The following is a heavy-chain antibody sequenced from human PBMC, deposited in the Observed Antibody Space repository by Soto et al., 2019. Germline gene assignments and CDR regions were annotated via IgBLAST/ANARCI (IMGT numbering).Heavy chain of an antibody. V-gene: IGHV3-23*01. CDR2: ITSSGGST. CDR3: AKDHSSGWNSYNWFDP. Sequence: EVQLLESGGGLVQPGGSLRLSCAASGFTFSDYAMSWVRQAPGKGLEWVSGITSSGGSTYFADSVKGRFTISRDNSKNTLFLQMNSLTVEDTAVYYCAKDHSSGWNSYNWFDPWGQGTLVTVSS. D-gene: IGHD6-19*01. J-gene: IGHJ5*02. CDR1: GFTFSDYA.